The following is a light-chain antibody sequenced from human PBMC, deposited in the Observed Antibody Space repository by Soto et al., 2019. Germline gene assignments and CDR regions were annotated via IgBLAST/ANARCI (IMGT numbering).Light chain of an antibody. CDR3: QQSYSTPLT. V-gene: IGKV1-39*01. CDR2: AAS. Sequence: DIQMTQSPSSLSASVGDRVTITCRASQSISSYLNWYQQKPGKAPKLLIYAASSLQSGVPSRFSGSRSGTDFALTISSLQPEDFATYYCQQSYSTPLTFVGRTKVDIK. J-gene: IGKJ4*01. CDR1: QSISSY.